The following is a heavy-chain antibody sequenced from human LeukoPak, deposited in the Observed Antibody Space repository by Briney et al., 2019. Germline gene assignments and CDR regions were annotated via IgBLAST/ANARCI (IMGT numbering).Heavy chain of an antibody. CDR1: GFTFSSYS. CDR3: ATYTAMLYWYYYYCMDV. D-gene: IGHD5-18*01. CDR2: IKQDGSEK. Sequence: GGSLRPSCAASGFTFSSYSMNWVRQAPGKGLEWVANIKQDGSEKYYVDSVKGRFTISRDNAKNSLYLQMNSLRAEDTAVYYCATYTAMLYWYYYYCMDVWGKGTTVTVSS. J-gene: IGHJ6*03. V-gene: IGHV3-7*01.